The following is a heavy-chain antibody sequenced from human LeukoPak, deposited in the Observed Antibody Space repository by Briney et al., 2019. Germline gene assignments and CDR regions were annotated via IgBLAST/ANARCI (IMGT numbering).Heavy chain of an antibody. CDR2: ISGSGGST. V-gene: IGHV3-23*01. CDR1: GFTFSSYA. Sequence: GGSLRLSCAASGFTFSSYAMSWVRQAPGKGLEWVSAISGSGGSTYYADSVKGRFTISRDNSKNTLYLQMNSLRAEDTAVYYCAKDNFRFGEGCWFDPWGQGTLVTVSS. CDR3: AKDNFRFGEGCWFDP. J-gene: IGHJ5*02. D-gene: IGHD3-10*01.